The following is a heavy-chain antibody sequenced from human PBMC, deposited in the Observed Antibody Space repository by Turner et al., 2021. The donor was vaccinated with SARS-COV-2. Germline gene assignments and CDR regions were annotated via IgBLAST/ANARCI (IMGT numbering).Heavy chain of an antibody. CDR1: GFTFDAYV. CDR3: AKDMVRGVIYYYYGMDV. Sequence: EVQLVESGGGLVQPGGSLSLSCAASGFTFDAYVMHWVRQAPGNGLEWVSGISWNSGSIVYADSVKGRFTISRDNAKNSLYLQMNSLRAEDTALYYCAKDMVRGVIYYYYGMDVWGQGTTVTVSS. J-gene: IGHJ6*02. V-gene: IGHV3-9*01. CDR2: ISWNSGSI. D-gene: IGHD3-10*01.